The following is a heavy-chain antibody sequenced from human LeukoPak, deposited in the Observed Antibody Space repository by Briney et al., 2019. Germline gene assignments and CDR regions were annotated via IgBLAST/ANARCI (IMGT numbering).Heavy chain of an antibody. CDR1: GFTVSSNH. V-gene: IGHV3-66*01. Sequence: GGSLRLSCAASGFTVSSNHMSWVRQAPGKGLEWVSVIYAGGSTYYADSVKDRFTISRDNVKNTLYLQMNSLRAEDTAVYYCARDVYYYGLDYYYMDVWGKGTTVTVSS. CDR2: IYAGGST. CDR3: ARDVYYYGLDYYYMDV. D-gene: IGHD3-10*01. J-gene: IGHJ6*03.